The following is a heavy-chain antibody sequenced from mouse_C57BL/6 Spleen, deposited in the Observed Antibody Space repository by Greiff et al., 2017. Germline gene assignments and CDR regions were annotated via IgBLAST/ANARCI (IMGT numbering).Heavy chain of an antibody. J-gene: IGHJ4*01. Sequence: QVTLKVCGPGILQPSQTLSLTCSFSGFSLSTFGMGVGWIRQPSGKGLEWLAHIWWDDDKYYNPALKSRLTISKDTSKNQVFLKIANVDTAETATYYCARFTTVVATDAMDYWGQGTSVTVSS. V-gene: IGHV8-8*01. CDR1: GFSLSTFGMG. CDR2: IWWDDDK. D-gene: IGHD1-1*01. CDR3: ARFTTVVATDAMDY.